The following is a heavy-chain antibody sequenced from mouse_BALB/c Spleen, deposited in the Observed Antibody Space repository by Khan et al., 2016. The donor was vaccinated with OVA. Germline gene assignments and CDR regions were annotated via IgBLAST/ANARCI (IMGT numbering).Heavy chain of an antibody. Sequence: VQLQQSGPGLVQPSQSLSLTCTVTGYSITSGYAWNWLRQFPGNKLEWMGYISYSGGTSYNPSLKSRISITRDTSKNQFFLQLNSVTTEDTATYYCARGNYYGYYFDYWGQGTPLTVSS. D-gene: IGHD1-1*01. J-gene: IGHJ2*01. CDR1: GYSITSGYA. CDR2: ISYSGGT. V-gene: IGHV3-2*02. CDR3: ARGNYYGYYFDY.